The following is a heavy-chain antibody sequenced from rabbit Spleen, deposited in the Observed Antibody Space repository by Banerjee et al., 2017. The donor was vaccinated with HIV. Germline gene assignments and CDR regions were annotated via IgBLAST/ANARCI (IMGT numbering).Heavy chain of an antibody. Sequence: QLKETGGGLVQPGGSLTLSCKASGFDFSRYYMSWVRQAPGKGLEWIGIIYGGKGTTDYASWVNGRFTISSDNAQNIVDLQMNSLTAADTATYFCARDSYDDYGYVKLWGPGTLVTVS. D-gene: IGHD2-1*01. CDR1: GFDFSRYY. V-gene: IGHV1S7*01. CDR2: IYGGKGTT. CDR3: ARDSYDDYGYVKL. J-gene: IGHJ4*01.